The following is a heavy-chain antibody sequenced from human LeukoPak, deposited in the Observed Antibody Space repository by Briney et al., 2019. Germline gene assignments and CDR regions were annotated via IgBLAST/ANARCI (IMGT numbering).Heavy chain of an antibody. Sequence: PVKVSCKASGGTFSSYTISWVRQAPGQGLEWMGRIIPILGIANYAQKFQGRVTITADKSTSTAYMELSSLRSEDTAVYYCARGGERDVNYDFWSGYTYYYYGMDVWGQGTTVTVSS. CDR3: ARGGERDVNYDFWSGYTYYYYGMDV. V-gene: IGHV1-69*02. D-gene: IGHD3-3*01. CDR2: IIPILGIA. CDR1: GGTFSSYT. J-gene: IGHJ6*02.